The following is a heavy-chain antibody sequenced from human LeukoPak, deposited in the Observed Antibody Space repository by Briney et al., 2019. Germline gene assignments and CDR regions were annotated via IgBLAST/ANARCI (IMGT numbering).Heavy chain of an antibody. D-gene: IGHD3-22*01. Sequence: ASVKVSCKASGGTFSSSAISWVRHAPGQGLEWMGRIIPIFGTANYAQKFQGRVTITTDESTSTAYMELSSLRSEGTAVYYCARERGTTMIVPTDAFDIWGQGTLVTVSS. CDR1: GGTFSSSA. V-gene: IGHV1-69*05. J-gene: IGHJ3*02. CDR3: ARERGTTMIVPTDAFDI. CDR2: IIPIFGTA.